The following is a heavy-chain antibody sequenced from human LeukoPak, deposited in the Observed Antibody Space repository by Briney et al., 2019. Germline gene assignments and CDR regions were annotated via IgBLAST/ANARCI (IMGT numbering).Heavy chain of an antibody. CDR2: INPSGGSA. V-gene: IGHV1-46*01. D-gene: IGHD2-2*01. J-gene: IGHJ5*02. CDR3: ARDSKTSSLADP. Sequence: GASVKGSCKASGYTSTSNYIHCVRQAPGQGLEWMGIINPSGGSASYAQKFEGRVTMTRDTSTSTVYMELSSLRAEDTAVYYCARDSKTSSLADPWGQGTLVTVSS. CDR1: GYTSTSNY.